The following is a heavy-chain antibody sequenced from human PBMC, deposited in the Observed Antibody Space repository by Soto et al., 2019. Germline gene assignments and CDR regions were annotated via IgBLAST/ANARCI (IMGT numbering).Heavy chain of an antibody. D-gene: IGHD4-17*01. CDR2: IRTNENT. V-gene: IGHV3-64*01. CDR3: ARGDDYVPFDY. J-gene: IGHJ4*02. Sequence: EVQLVESGGGLVQPGGSLRLSCAASGFIFSAYPMHWVRQAAGKGLEYVSAIRTNENTYYANSVKGRFTISRDNSKNTLYLQMGSLRAEDMAIYYCARGDDYVPFDYWGQGTVVTVSS. CDR1: GFIFSAYP.